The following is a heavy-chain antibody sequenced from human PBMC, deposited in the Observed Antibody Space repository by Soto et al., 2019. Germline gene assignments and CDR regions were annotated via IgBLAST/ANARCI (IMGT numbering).Heavy chain of an antibody. CDR2: IFYTGTA. J-gene: IGHJ3*02. D-gene: IGHD3-22*01. CDR1: GASIRTGGYY. Sequence: SETLSLTCTVSGASIRTGGYYWSWIRQRPGKGLEWIAYIFYTGTAYYNPSLESRLSISIDRSKNKFSLELRSVSVADTAVYYCARGLMDYYDSNGYYYPFDIWGQGTMVTASS. CDR3: ARGLMDYYDSNGYYYPFDI. V-gene: IGHV4-31*03.